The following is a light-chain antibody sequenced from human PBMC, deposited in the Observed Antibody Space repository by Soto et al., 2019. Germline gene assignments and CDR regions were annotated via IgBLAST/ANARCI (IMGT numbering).Light chain of an antibody. CDR3: QQSYRNPRT. J-gene: IGKJ1*01. V-gene: IGKV1-39*01. Sequence: DIQMTQSPSSLSASVGDRVTITCRAIQTISSYLNWYQQKPGKAPKLLIYTASSLQSGVPSRFSGSGSGTDFTLTISSLQPEDFATYYCQQSYRNPRTFGQGTKVEIK. CDR1: QTISSY. CDR2: TAS.